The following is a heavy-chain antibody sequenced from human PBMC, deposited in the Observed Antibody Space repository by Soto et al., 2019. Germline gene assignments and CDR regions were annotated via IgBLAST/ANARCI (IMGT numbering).Heavy chain of an antibody. D-gene: IGHD5-18*01. Sequence: PGGSLRLSCAASGFTFSSYWMSWVRQAPRKGLEWVANIKQDGSEKYYVDSVKGRFTISRDNAKNSLYLQMNSLRAEDTAVYYCARDQTAMSYYYYYYGMDVWGQGTTVTVSS. V-gene: IGHV3-7*01. CDR1: GFTFSSYW. J-gene: IGHJ6*02. CDR3: ARDQTAMSYYYYYYGMDV. CDR2: IKQDGSEK.